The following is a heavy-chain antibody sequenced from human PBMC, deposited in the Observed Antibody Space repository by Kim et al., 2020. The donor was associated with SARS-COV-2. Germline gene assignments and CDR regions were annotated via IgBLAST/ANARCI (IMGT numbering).Heavy chain of an antibody. D-gene: IGHD2-21*02. Sequence: GGSLRLSCAASGFTLGSYWMPWVRQAPGKGLEWVASMKQDGSEIYYVDSVKGRFTISRDNAKDSLFLQMNSLRVEDTAVYYCARDGEYYGGDCYSYWYF. J-gene: IGHJ2*01. CDR2: MKQDGSEI. CDR1: GFTLGSYW. CDR3: ARDGEYYGGDCYSYWYF. V-gene: IGHV3-7*01.